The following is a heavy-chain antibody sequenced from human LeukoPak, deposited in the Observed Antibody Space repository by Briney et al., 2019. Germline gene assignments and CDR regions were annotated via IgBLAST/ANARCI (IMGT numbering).Heavy chain of an antibody. CDR3: AKDLISMVRGSPMDV. CDR2: IIYDGYYK. D-gene: IGHD3-10*01. J-gene: IGHJ6*02. CDR1: GFTFSSYG. Sequence: GRSLRLSCAASGFTFSSYGMHWVRQAPGKGLEWVALIIYDGYYKYYADSVKGRFTISRDNSKNMYLQMNSLRAEDTAVYYCAKDLISMVRGSPMDVWGQGTTVTVSS. V-gene: IGHV3-30*18.